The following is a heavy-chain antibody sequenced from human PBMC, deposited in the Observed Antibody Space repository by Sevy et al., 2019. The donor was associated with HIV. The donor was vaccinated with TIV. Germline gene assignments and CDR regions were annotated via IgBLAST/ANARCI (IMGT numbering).Heavy chain of an antibody. J-gene: IGHJ4*02. D-gene: IGHD3-9*01. Sequence: GESLKISCKGSGYSFTTYWIGWVRQMPGKDLEWIGIIYPSDSEIRCSPPFQGQVTFSADKSISTAYLQWSSLKASDSAVYYCVIGGRDSYVRYNDWHADYWGQGTLVTVSS. V-gene: IGHV5-51*01. CDR1: GYSFTTYW. CDR3: VIGGRDSYVRYNDWHADY. CDR2: IYPSDSEI.